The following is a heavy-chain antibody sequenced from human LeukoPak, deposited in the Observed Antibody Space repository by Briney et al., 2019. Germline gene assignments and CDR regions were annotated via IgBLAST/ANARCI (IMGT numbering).Heavy chain of an antibody. V-gene: IGHV3-33*01. Sequence: GGSLRLSCAASGFTFSTYGMHWVRQAPGKGLEWVAVIWYDGSSQYYADTVKGRFTISRDNSNNTLFLQMNSLRAEDTAVYYCARDDRGSYSTNAIDYWGQGTLVTISS. CDR2: IWYDGSSQ. CDR3: ARDDRGSYSTNAIDY. J-gene: IGHJ4*02. CDR1: GFTFSTYG. D-gene: IGHD1-26*01.